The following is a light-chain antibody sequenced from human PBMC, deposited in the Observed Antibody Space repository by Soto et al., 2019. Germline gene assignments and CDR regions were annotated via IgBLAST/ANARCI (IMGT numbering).Light chain of an antibody. V-gene: IGKV3-20*01. J-gene: IGKJ1*01. CDR1: QSVSSSY. CDR3: QQYGSSPWT. CDR2: GAS. Sequence: EIVLPQSPGTLSLSPGERATLSCRASQSVSSSYLAWYQQKPGQAPRPLIYGASSRAIGLPDRFSGSGSGTDFTLTISRLEPEDFAVYYCQQYGSSPWTFGQGTKVEIK.